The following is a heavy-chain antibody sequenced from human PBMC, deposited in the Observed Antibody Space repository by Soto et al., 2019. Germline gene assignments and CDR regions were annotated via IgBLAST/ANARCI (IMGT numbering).Heavy chain of an antibody. Sequence: EVQLLESGGGLVQPGGSLRLSCAASGFTFSSYAMTWVRQAPGKGLEWVSTISGSGRSTYYADSVKGRFTISRDSSNNTLYLQIYSLRAEDTAVYYCARKNNWNDVLAFDIWGQGTMVTVSS. V-gene: IGHV3-23*01. CDR3: ARKNNWNDVLAFDI. J-gene: IGHJ3*02. D-gene: IGHD1-20*01. CDR1: GFTFSSYA. CDR2: ISGSGRST.